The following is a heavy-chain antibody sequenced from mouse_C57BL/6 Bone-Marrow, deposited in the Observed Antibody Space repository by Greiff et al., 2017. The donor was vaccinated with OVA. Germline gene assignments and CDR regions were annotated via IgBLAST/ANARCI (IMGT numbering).Heavy chain of an antibody. V-gene: IGHV1-81*01. CDR3: ARERDYKEFAY. J-gene: IGHJ3*01. D-gene: IGHD2-4*01. CDR2: IYPRSGNT. Sequence: VKLMESGAELARPGASVKLSCKASGYTFTSYGISWVKQRPGQGLEWIGEIYPRSGNTYYNEKFKGKATLTADKSSSTAYMELRSLTSEDSAVYFCARERDYKEFAYWGQGTLVTVSA. CDR1: GYTFTSYG.